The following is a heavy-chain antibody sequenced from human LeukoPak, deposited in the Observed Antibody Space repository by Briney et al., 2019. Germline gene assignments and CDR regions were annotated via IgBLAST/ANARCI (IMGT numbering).Heavy chain of an antibody. CDR2: IYYSGST. Sequence: SETLSLTCTVSGGSISSYYWSWIRQPPGKGLEWIGYIYYSGSTNYNPSLKSRVTISVDTSKNQFSLKLSSVTAADTAVYYCARSIAAAGGIAVAIHNSHNWFDPWGQGTLVTVSS. CDR3: ARSIAAAGGIAVAIHNSHNWFDP. D-gene: IGHD6-13*01. V-gene: IGHV4-59*01. J-gene: IGHJ5*02. CDR1: GGSISSYY.